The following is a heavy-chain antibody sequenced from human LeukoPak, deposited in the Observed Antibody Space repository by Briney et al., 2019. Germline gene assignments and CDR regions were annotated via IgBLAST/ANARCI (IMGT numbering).Heavy chain of an antibody. J-gene: IGHJ6*02. Sequence: GASVKVCCKASGYTFTSYDINWVRQATGQGLEWKGWRNPNSGNTGDAQKFQGRVTMTRNTSISTAYMQLSSLRSEDTAVYYCARGPGGYYDSSGYFYYYYGMDVRGQGTTVTVSS. V-gene: IGHV1-8*01. CDR1: GYTFTSYD. CDR3: ARGPGGYYDSSGYFYYYYGMDV. D-gene: IGHD3-22*01. CDR2: RNPNSGNT.